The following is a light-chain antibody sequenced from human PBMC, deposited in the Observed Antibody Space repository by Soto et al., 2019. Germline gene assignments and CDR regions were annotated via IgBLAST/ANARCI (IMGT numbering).Light chain of an antibody. Sequence: IVLTQSPGTLSLSPGERATLSCRASQTVSSNYLAWYQQKPGQAPRLLIYAASTRATGIPDRLSGSGSGTDFTLTISRLQPEAFAVYYCQQYGRAPLNFGGGTKVEIK. V-gene: IGKV3-20*01. CDR2: AAS. J-gene: IGKJ4*01. CDR3: QQYGRAPLN. CDR1: QTVSSNY.